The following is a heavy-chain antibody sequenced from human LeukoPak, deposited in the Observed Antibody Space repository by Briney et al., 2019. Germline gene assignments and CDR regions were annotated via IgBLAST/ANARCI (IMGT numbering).Heavy chain of an antibody. D-gene: IGHD1-26*01. CDR2: ISSSSSYI. J-gene: IGHJ4*02. Sequence: GGSLRLSCAASGFTFSSYSMNWVRQAPGKGLEWVSSISSSSSYIYYADLVKGRFTISRDNAKNSLYLQMNSLRAEDTAVYYCASVMEWELPAWGQGTLVTVSS. CDR1: GFTFSSYS. V-gene: IGHV3-21*01. CDR3: ASVMEWELPA.